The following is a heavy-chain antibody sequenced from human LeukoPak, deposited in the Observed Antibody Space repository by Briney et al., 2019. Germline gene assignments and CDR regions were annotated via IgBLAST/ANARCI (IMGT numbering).Heavy chain of an antibody. CDR2: INPNSGGT. J-gene: IGHJ4*02. CDR1: GYTFTGYY. Sequence: GASVKVSCKASGYTFTGYYMHWVRQAPGQGLEWMGWINPNSGGTNYAQKFQGRVTMTRDTSISTAYMELSRLRSDDTAVYYCARFDALYYDSSGYYEDYWGQGTLVTVSS. D-gene: IGHD3-22*01. CDR3: ARFDALYYDSSGYYEDY. V-gene: IGHV1-2*02.